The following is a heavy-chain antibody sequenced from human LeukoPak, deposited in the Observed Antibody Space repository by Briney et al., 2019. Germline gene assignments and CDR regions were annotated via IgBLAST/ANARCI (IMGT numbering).Heavy chain of an antibody. CDR2: IIPIFGTA. J-gene: IGHJ5*02. V-gene: IGHV1-69*06. CDR3: ARVVTAPYNWFDP. D-gene: IGHD2-21*02. Sequence: ASVKVSCKASGYTFIAYYIHWVRQAPGQGLEWMGGIIPIFGTANYAQKFQGRVTITADKSTSTAYMELSSLRSEDTAVYYCARVVTAPYNWFDPWGQGTLVTVSS. CDR1: GYTFIAYY.